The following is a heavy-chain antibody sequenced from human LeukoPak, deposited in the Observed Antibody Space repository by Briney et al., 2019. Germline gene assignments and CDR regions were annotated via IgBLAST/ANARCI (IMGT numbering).Heavy chain of an antibody. CDR3: ARHTWRVTIFVSWFDP. CDR2: IYYSGST. J-gene: IGHJ5*02. CDR1: GGSISSSSYY. V-gene: IGHV4-39*01. D-gene: IGHD3-3*01. Sequence: PSETLSLTCTVSGGSISSSSYYWGWIRQPPGKGLEWIGSIYYSGSTYYNPSLKSRVTISVDTSKNQFSLKLSSVTAADTAVYYCARHTWRVTIFVSWFDPWGQGTLVTVSS.